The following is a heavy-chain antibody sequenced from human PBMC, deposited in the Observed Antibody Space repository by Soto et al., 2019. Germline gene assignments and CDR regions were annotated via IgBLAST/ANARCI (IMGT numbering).Heavy chain of an antibody. D-gene: IGHD4-17*01. CDR2: IYYSGST. CDR1: GGSISSGGHY. Sequence: QVQLQESGPGLVKPSQTLSLTCTVSGGSISSGGHYWSWIRQHPGKGLEWIGYIYYSGSTYHNPSLKRRITMPADTSKNQFSLKLSSVTAADTAIYYCARVTTVVYFDYWGQGTLVTVSS. J-gene: IGHJ4*02. CDR3: ARVTTVVYFDY. V-gene: IGHV4-31*03.